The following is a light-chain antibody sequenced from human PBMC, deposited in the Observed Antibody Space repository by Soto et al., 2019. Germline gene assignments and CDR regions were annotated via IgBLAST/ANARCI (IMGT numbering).Light chain of an antibody. CDR2: RAS. J-gene: IGKJ2*01. CDR3: QQYENWPPYN. V-gene: IGKV3-15*01. CDR1: QSIGPN. Sequence: TQSPETLSASLGEIVTLSCKASQSIGPNLAWYQQRPGQAPRLLIHRASMRATGVPARFIGRGFGTEFTPTITNLQSEDFAVYFCQQYENWPPYNFGQGTKLDI.